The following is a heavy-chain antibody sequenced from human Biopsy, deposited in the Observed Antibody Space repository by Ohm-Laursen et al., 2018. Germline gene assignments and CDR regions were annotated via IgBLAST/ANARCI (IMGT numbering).Heavy chain of an antibody. D-gene: IGHD2-21*02. CDR2: IVMVGGNT. CDR1: GFTFNRSA. J-gene: IGHJ4*02. Sequence: PSVNVSCKASGFTFNRSAMQWVRQARGQCLGCIGWIVMVGGNTNYAPKFQERVTITRDMSTSTAYMELSSLRSEDTAVYYCASRPNCGGDCSSGFDYWGQGTLVTVSS. CDR3: ASRPNCGGDCSSGFDY. V-gene: IGHV1-58*02.